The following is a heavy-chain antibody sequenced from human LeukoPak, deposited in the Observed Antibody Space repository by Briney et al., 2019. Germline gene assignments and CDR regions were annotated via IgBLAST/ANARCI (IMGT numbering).Heavy chain of an antibody. CDR3: LRQEARNYYYEGLDY. J-gene: IGHJ4*02. D-gene: IGHD3-22*01. Sequence: AGALRLSCAASRFSLSGYAIHWVRQPPGKGREWVALISYNGRRKEYAGSVKGRFTIDRDNSKNTVYLQMNMLRSDDTAIYFCLRQEARNYYYEGLDYWGQGNLVTVSS. V-gene: IGHV3-30*04. CDR2: ISYNGRRK. CDR1: RFSLSGYA.